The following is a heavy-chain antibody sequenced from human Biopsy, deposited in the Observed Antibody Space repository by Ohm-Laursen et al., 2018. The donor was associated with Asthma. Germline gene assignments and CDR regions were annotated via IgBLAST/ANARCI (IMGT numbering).Heavy chain of an antibody. V-gene: IGHV4-61*01. CDR3: ARGPELDV. CDR1: GGSVSTGSYF. CDR2: TNERGVT. J-gene: IGHJ6*02. Sequence: GTLSLTCTVSGGSVSTGSYFWTWIRQSPGKGLEWIGETNERGVTNNNPSLKSRVIISIDTYWNRVSLKLTSVTAADTAVYYCARGPELDVWGQGTTVTVSS.